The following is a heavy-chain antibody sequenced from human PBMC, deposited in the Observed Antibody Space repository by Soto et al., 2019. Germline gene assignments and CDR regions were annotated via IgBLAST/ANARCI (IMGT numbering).Heavy chain of an antibody. CDR1: GGTFSSYA. CDR2: IIPIFGTA. CDR3: ARDPFFHYDSSPTRVYFDY. V-gene: IGHV1-69*13. J-gene: IGHJ4*02. Sequence: SVKVSCKASGGTFSSYAISWVRQAPGQGLEWMGGIIPIFGTANYAQKFQGRVTITADESTSTAYMELSSLRSEDTAVYYCARDPFFHYDSSPTRVYFDYWGQGTLVTV. D-gene: IGHD3-22*01.